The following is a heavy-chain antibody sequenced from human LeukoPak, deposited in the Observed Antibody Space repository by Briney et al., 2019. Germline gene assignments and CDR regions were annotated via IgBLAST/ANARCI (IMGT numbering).Heavy chain of an antibody. V-gene: IGHV3-23*01. CDR1: GVTFSNCA. CDR3: AKYMSSGS. Sequence: GGSLRLSCAASGVTFSNCAMSGVRQAPGKGLEWVSGVSGSGDSTYYADSVKGRFTISRDNSNNTLFLLMNSLRAEDTAVYYCAKYMSSGSWGQGTLVTVSS. CDR2: VSGSGDST. J-gene: IGHJ5*02. D-gene: IGHD6-19*01.